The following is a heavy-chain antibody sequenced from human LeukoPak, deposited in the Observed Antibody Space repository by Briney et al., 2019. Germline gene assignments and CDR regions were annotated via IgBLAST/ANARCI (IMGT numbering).Heavy chain of an antibody. CDR3: ARVLIAAAGPLFDY. J-gene: IGHJ4*02. Sequence: GESLKISCKPSGYTFTSYAMHWVRQAPGQRLEWMGWINAGNGNTKYSQKFQGRVTITRATSASTAYMELSSMRSEDTAVYYCARVLIAAAGPLFDYWGQGTLVTVSS. D-gene: IGHD6-13*01. CDR2: INAGNGNT. V-gene: IGHV1-3*01. CDR1: GYTFTSYA.